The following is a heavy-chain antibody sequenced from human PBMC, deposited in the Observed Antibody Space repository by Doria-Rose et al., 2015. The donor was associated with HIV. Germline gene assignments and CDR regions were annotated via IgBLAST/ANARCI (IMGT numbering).Heavy chain of an antibody. Sequence: QVQLQESGPGLVKPSETLSLTCSVSGGSISHYYWSWIRQPPGKVLEHIGDIFYTGSTNYSPSIKSRVSISIDTSKNKCSLRLSSVTAADTAVYYCARVLSGTYDYWGQGTLVTVSS. CDR2: IFYTGST. CDR3: ARVLSGTYDY. CDR1: GGSISHYY. V-gene: IGHV4-59*01. D-gene: IGHD1-26*01. J-gene: IGHJ4*02.